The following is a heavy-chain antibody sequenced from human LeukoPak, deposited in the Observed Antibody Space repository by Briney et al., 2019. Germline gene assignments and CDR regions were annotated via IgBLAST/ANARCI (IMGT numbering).Heavy chain of an antibody. Sequence: SKTLSLTCAVYGGSFSGYYWSWIRQPPGKGLEWIGEINHSGSTNYNPSPKSRVTISVDTSKNQFSLKLSSVTAADTAVYYCARGLYDFWSGYYSPPLGYWGQGTLVTVSS. CDR1: GGSFSGYY. D-gene: IGHD3-3*01. J-gene: IGHJ4*02. CDR2: INHSGST. CDR3: ARGLYDFWSGYYSPPLGY. V-gene: IGHV4-34*01.